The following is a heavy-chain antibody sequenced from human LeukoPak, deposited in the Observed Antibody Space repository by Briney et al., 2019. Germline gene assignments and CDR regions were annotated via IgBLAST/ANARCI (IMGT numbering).Heavy chain of an antibody. CDR2: ITSSSSTI. CDR1: GFTFSSYS. D-gene: IGHD4-23*01. V-gene: IGHV3-48*02. CDR3: ARVTTGKGGNADY. Sequence: GGSLRLSCAASGFTFSSYSMNWVRQAPGKGLEWVSYITSSSSTIYYADSVKGRFTISRDNAKNSLYLQMNSLRDEDTAVYYCARVTTGKGGNADYWGQGTLVTVSS. J-gene: IGHJ4*02.